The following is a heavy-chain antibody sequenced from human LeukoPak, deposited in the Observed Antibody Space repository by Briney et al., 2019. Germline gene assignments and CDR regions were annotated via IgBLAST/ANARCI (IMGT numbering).Heavy chain of an antibody. CDR1: GGSFSGYY. Sequence: SETLSLTCAVYGGSFSGYYWSWIRQPPGKGLEWIGYIYYSGSTNSNSSLKSRVTISVDTSKSQFSLNLTSVTAADTAVYYCARHYGTNGYFSSFFDYWGQGTLVTVSS. CDR3: ARHYGTNGYFSSFFDY. V-gene: IGHV4-34*11. CDR2: IYYSGST. D-gene: IGHD3-22*01. J-gene: IGHJ4*02.